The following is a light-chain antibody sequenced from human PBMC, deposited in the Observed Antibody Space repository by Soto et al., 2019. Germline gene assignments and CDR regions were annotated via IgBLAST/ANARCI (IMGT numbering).Light chain of an antibody. Sequence: QSVLTQPRSVSGSPGQSVTISCTGTSSDVGGYNYVSWYQQHPGKAPKLMIYDVNKRPSGVPDRFSGSKSDNTASLTISGLQAEAEADYYCCSYAGSYTLVFGGGTKVTVL. CDR3: CSYAGSYTLV. CDR1: SSDVGGYNY. V-gene: IGLV2-11*01. J-gene: IGLJ2*01. CDR2: DVN.